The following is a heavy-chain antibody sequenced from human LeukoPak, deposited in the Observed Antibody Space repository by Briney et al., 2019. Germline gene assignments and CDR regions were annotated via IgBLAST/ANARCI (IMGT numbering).Heavy chain of an antibody. Sequence: SETLSLTCTVSGGSISSSSYYWGWIRQPPGTGLEWIGSIYYSGSTYYNPSLKSRVTISVDTSKNQFSLKLSSVTAADTAVYYCASPSYCSSTSCYSPNRYFQHWGQGTLVTVSS. CDR3: ASPSYCSSTSCYSPNRYFQH. D-gene: IGHD2-2*02. V-gene: IGHV4-39*01. J-gene: IGHJ1*01. CDR2: IYYSGST. CDR1: GGSISSSSYY.